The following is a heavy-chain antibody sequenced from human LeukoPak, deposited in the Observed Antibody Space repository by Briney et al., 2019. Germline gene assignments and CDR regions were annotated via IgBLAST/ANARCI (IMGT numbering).Heavy chain of an antibody. CDR2: ISSSSSTI. Sequence: GGSLRLSCAVSGFTFSSYSMNWVRQAPGKGLEWVSYISSSSSTIYYADSVKGRFTISRDNAKNSLYLQMNSLRAEDTAVYYCARDISEWGYWGQGTLVTVSS. D-gene: IGHD1-26*01. CDR1: GFTFSSYS. J-gene: IGHJ4*02. CDR3: ARDISEWGY. V-gene: IGHV3-48*01.